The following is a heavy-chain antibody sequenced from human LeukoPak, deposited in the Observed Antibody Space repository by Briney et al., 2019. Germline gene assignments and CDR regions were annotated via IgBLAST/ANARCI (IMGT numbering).Heavy chain of an antibody. CDR3: ARDGI. CDR1: GFTFSNYE. J-gene: IGHJ4*02. Sequence: LRLSCAASGFTFSNYEMSWVRQPPGKGLEWIGSIYYSGSTYYNPSLKSRVTISVDTSKNQFSLKLSSVTAADTAVYYCARDGIWGQGTLVTVSS. D-gene: IGHD1-14*01. CDR2: IYYSGST. V-gene: IGHV4-39*07.